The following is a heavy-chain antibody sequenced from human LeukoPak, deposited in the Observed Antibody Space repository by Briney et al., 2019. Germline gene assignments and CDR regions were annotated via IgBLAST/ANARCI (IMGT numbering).Heavy chain of an antibody. D-gene: IGHD1-26*01. CDR1: GYTLTELS. J-gene: IGHJ3*02. CDR3: ATETWELLEGYDAFDI. Sequence: ASVKVSCKVSGYTLTELSMHWVRQAPGKGLEWMGGFDPEDGETIYAQKFQGRVTMTEDTSTDTAYMELSSLRSENTAVYYCATETWELLEGYDAFDIWGQGTMVTVSS. V-gene: IGHV1-24*01. CDR2: FDPEDGET.